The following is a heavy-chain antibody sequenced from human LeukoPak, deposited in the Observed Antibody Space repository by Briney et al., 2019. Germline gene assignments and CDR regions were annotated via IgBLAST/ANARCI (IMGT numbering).Heavy chain of an antibody. J-gene: IGHJ4*02. CDR1: GFPFSSFS. CDR3: ARDLISGHYTFDY. V-gene: IGHV3-48*02. CDR2: ISSSGSTI. Sequence: GGSLRLSCAASGFPFSSFSMNWVRQAPGKGLEWVSYISSSGSTIYYADSVKGRFTVSRDNAKNSLYLQMNSPRDDDTAVYYCARDLISGHYTFDYWGQGTLVTVSS. D-gene: IGHD1-26*01.